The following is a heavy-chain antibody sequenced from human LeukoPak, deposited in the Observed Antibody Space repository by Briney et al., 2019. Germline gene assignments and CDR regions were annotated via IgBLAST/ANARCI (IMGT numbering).Heavy chain of an antibody. D-gene: IGHD2-2*01. CDR2: INHSGST. J-gene: IGHJ5*02. V-gene: IGHV4-34*01. CDR3: AGFIVVVPAAMWDNWFDP. Sequence: SETLSLTCAVYGGSFSGYYWSWIRQPPGKGLEWIGEINHSGSTNYNPSLKSRVTISVDTSKNQFSLKLSSVTAADTAVCYCAGFIVVVPAAMWDNWFDPWGQGTLVTVSS. CDR1: GGSFSGYY.